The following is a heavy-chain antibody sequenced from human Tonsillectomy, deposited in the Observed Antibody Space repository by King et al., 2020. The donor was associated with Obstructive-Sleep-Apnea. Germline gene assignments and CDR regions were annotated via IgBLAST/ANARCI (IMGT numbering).Heavy chain of an antibody. V-gene: IGHV1-8*01. CDR3: ARAATGGYEGDY. CDR2: MNPNSGNT. J-gene: IGHJ4*02. Sequence: VQLVESGAEVKKPGASVKVSCKASGYTFTSYEINWVRQATGQGLEWMGWMNPNSGNTGYAQKFQGRVTMTRNTSISTAYMDLSSLRSEETAVYYGARAATGGYEGDYWGQGTLVTVSS. D-gene: IGHD5-12*01. CDR1: GYTFTSYE.